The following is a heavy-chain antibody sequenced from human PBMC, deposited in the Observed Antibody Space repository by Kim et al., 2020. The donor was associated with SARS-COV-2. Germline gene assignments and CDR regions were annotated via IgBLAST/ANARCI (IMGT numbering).Heavy chain of an antibody. Sequence: SETLSLSCSVSGASISSMSYYWAWIRRPPGKGLEWIGSIDLSENAYYHPSLKSRVTMSVDTFNNQFSLNLNSVTAADTAVYYCVGHHMNYQVNFWGRGSRVTVS. CDR1: GASISSMSYY. V-gene: IGHV4-39*01. CDR2: IDLSENA. D-gene: IGHD2-2*01. CDR3: VGHHMNYQVNF. J-gene: IGHJ4*02.